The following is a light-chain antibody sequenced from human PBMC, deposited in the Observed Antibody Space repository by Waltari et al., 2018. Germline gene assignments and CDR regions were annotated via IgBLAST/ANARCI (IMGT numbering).Light chain of an antibody. V-gene: IGKV3-20*01. Sequence: TQSPGTLPLSPGERATLSCRASQSVSSSYLAWYQQKPGQAPRVLIHGASNRATGIPDRFSGSGSGTDFTLTISRLEPEDFAVYYCQQYGSSPWTFGQGTKVEIK. CDR2: GAS. J-gene: IGKJ1*01. CDR3: QQYGSSPWT. CDR1: QSVSSSY.